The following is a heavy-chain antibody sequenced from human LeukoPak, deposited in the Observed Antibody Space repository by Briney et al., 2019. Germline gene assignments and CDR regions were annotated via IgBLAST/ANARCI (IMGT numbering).Heavy chain of an antibody. Sequence: PSETLSLTCTVSGGSISSYYWSWIRQPPGKGLEWIGYIYYSGSTNYNPSLKSRVTISVDTSENQFSLKLSSVTAADTAVYYCARSYPYYYDSSGYPLGAFDIWGQGTMVTVSS. D-gene: IGHD3-22*01. V-gene: IGHV4-59*01. CDR1: GGSISSYY. CDR3: ARSYPYYYDSSGYPLGAFDI. J-gene: IGHJ3*02. CDR2: IYYSGST.